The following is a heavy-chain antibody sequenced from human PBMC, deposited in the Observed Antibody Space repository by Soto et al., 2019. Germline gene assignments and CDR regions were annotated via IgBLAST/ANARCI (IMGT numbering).Heavy chain of an antibody. J-gene: IGHJ4*02. Sequence: PSQPPSLTRAVYGGSFSGYYSNWFRQPPGKGLEWIGEINHSGSTNYNPSLKSRVTISVDTSKNQFSLKLSSVTAADTAVYYCARGPGLITMVRRFPFDYWGQGTLVTVSS. CDR3: ARGPGLITMVRRFPFDY. V-gene: IGHV4-34*01. D-gene: IGHD3-10*01. CDR1: GGSFSGYY. CDR2: INHSGST.